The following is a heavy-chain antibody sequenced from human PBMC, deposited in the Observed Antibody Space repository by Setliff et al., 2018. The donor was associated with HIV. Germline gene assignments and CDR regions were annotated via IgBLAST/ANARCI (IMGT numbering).Heavy chain of an antibody. V-gene: IGHV4-59*01. CDR2: VHYSGNT. D-gene: IGHD2-15*01. CDR1: GVSMTNNY. Sequence: PSETLSLTCSVSGVSMTNNYWTWIRQSPGKGLEWIGYVHYSGNTRYNPSLKSRVTISVDTSKNKFSLKLSSVTAADTAVYYCVSEKVAWTVSDSSFEFWGQGVPVTVPQ. J-gene: IGHJ4*02. CDR3: VSEKVAWTVSDSSFEF.